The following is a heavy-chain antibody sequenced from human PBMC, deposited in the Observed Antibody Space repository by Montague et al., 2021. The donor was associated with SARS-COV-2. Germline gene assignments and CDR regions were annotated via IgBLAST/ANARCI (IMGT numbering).Heavy chain of an antibody. Sequence: SETLSLTCTVSGGSISSSSYYWGWIRQPPGMGLEWIGSIFYSGSTYYNPSLKSRVTISVDTSKNQFSLKLSSVTAADTAVYYCARLKRGDIVVAGPYYFDYWGQGTLVTVSS. CDR3: ARLKRGDIVVAGPYYFDY. D-gene: IGHD6-19*01. V-gene: IGHV4-39*01. CDR2: IFYSGST. J-gene: IGHJ4*02. CDR1: GGSISSSSYY.